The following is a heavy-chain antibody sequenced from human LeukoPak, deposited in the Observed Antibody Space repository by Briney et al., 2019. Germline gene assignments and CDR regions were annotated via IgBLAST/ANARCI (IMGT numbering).Heavy chain of an antibody. J-gene: IGHJ6*02. Sequence: GGSLRLSCAASGFTFSSYSMNWVRQAPGKGLEWVSYISSSSSTIYYADSVKGRFTISRDNAKNSLYLQMNSLRAEDTVVYYCARELSSGWPYYYYGMDVWGQGTTVTVSS. CDR3: ARELSSGWPYYYYGMDV. D-gene: IGHD6-19*01. CDR1: GFTFSSYS. CDR2: ISSSSSTI. V-gene: IGHV3-48*01.